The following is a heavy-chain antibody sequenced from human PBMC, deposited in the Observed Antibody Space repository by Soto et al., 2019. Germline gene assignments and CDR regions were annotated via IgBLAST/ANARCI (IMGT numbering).Heavy chain of an antibody. V-gene: IGHV4-34*01. CDR1: GGHISGYG. Sequence: LQTKSVTSAVYGGHISGYGWSWIRQTPGKGLEWIGEINHSGSTNYNPSLKSRVTISVDTSKNQFSLKLSSVTAADTAVYYCARGPRTPAAAGMLDYWGQGTLVTAPQ. CDR2: INHSGST. D-gene: IGHD6-13*01. CDR3: ARGPRTPAAAGMLDY. J-gene: IGHJ4*02.